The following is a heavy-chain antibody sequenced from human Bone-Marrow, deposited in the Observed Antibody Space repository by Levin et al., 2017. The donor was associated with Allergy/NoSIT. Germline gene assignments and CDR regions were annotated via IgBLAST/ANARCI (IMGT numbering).Heavy chain of an antibody. V-gene: IGHV3-21*01. J-gene: IGHJ4*02. CDR2: ISSSGTDI. CDR1: GFTFSSYN. D-gene: IGHD5-18*01. CDR3: ARDLDTAMGFDY. Sequence: GGSLRLSCAASGFTFSSYNMNWVRQAPGKGLEWVSSISSSGTDIYYADSVKGRFTISRDNAKKSLDLQMNSLRVEDTGVYYCARDLDTAMGFDYWGQGSLVTVSS.